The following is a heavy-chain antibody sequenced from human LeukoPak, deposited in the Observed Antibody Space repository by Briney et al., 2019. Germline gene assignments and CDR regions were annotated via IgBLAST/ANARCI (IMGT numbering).Heavy chain of an antibody. CDR2: INHSGST. V-gene: IGHV4-34*01. CDR1: GGSFSGYY. CDR3: ARIFSRVRGYYYMDV. Sequence: PSETLSLTCAVYGGSFSGYYRSWIRQPPGKGLEWIGEINHSGSTNYNPSLKSRVTISVDTSKNQFSLKLSSVTAADTAVYYCARIFSRVRGYYYMDVWGKGTTVTVSS. J-gene: IGHJ6*03. D-gene: IGHD5-24*01.